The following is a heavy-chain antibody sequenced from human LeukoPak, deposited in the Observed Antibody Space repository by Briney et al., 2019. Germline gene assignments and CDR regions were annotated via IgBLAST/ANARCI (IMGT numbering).Heavy chain of an antibody. V-gene: IGHV4-59*01. CDR3: ARVQCSSTSCYMGDAFDI. CDR2: IYYSGST. CDR1: GGSISSYY. Sequence: PSQTLSLTCTVSGGSISSYYGSWIRQPPGKGLEWSGYIYYSGSTNYNPSLKSRVTISGDTSKNQFSLKLSSVTAADTAVYYCARVQCSSTSCYMGDAFDIWGQGTMVSVPS. J-gene: IGHJ3*02. D-gene: IGHD2-2*02.